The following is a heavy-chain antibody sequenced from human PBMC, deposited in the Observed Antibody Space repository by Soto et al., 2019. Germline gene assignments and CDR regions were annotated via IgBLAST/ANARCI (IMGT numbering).Heavy chain of an antibody. D-gene: IGHD2-8*01. CDR2: IIPIFGTA. Sequence: GASVKVSCKASGGTFSSYAISWVRQAPGQGLEWMGGIIPIFGTANYAQKFQGRVTITADESTSTAYMELSSLRSEDTAVYYCATMVAMANYYYYYYGMDVWGQGTTVTSP. V-gene: IGHV1-69*13. CDR1: GGTFSSYA. J-gene: IGHJ6*02. CDR3: ATMVAMANYYYYYYGMDV.